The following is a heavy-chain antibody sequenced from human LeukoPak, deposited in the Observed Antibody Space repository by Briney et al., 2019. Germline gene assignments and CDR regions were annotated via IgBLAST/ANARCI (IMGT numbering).Heavy chain of an antibody. V-gene: IGHV3-23*01. CDR1: GFTFSTYA. CDR2: ISGSGDIT. D-gene: IGHD2-21*02. CDR3: AKGAYCGGDCYPYFDY. Sequence: ERSLRLSCAASGFTFSTYAMHWVRQAPGKGLEWVSAISGSGDITNYANSVKGRFTISRDNSKNTVFLQMNSLRAEDTAVYYCAKGAYCGGDCYPYFDYWGQGTLVTVSS. J-gene: IGHJ4*02.